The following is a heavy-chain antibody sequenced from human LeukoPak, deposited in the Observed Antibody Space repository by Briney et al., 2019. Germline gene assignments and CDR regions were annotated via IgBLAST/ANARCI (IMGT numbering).Heavy chain of an antibody. J-gene: IGHJ4*02. D-gene: IGHD1-1*01. Sequence: GGSLRLSCAVSGFTVSSNYMSWVRQAPGKGLEWVSVIYSGGSTYHAGFVKGRFTISRDNSKNTLYLQMNSLRPEDTAVYYCARDYWNDGYFDYWGQGTLVTVSS. V-gene: IGHV3-66*02. CDR1: GFTVSSNY. CDR2: IYSGGST. CDR3: ARDYWNDGYFDY.